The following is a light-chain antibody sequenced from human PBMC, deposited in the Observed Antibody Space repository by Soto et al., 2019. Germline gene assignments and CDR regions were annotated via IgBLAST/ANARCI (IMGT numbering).Light chain of an antibody. V-gene: IGLV3-21*04. J-gene: IGLJ3*02. CDR1: HIGSKS. CDR3: KVWDTSSDPSWV. CDR2: YAS. Sequence: SYVLTQPPSVSVAPGKTARITCGGNHIGSKSVHWYQQRPGQAPVLVIYYASDRPSGIPERFSGSNSGNTATLTISRVEAGDEADYYCKVWDTSSDPSWVFGGGTKLTVL.